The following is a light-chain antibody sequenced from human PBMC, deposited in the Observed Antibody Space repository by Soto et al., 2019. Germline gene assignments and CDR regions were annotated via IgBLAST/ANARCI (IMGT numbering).Light chain of an antibody. CDR3: SSYRSTDTVV. Sequence: QPVLTQPASVSGSPGQSITISCTGTSSDIGGYNSVSWYQQHPGKAPKLMIYGVSSRPSEVSNRFSGSKSGNTASLTISGLQAEDEADYYCSSYRSTDTVVFGGGTKLTVL. J-gene: IGLJ2*01. CDR2: GVS. V-gene: IGLV2-14*01. CDR1: SSDIGGYNS.